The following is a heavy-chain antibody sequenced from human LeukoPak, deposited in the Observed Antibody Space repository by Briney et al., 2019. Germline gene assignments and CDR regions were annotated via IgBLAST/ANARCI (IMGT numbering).Heavy chain of an antibody. CDR2: IKQDGSEK. V-gene: IGHV3-7*03. CDR3: AKDWVTMVRGVLDY. Sequence: GGSLRLSCAASGFTFSSYWMTWVRQAPGKGLEWVANIKQDGSEKYYVDSVKGRFTISRDNSKNTLYLQMNSLRAEDTAVYYCAKDWVTMVRGVLDYWGQGTLVTVSS. CDR1: GFTFSSYW. J-gene: IGHJ4*02. D-gene: IGHD3-10*01.